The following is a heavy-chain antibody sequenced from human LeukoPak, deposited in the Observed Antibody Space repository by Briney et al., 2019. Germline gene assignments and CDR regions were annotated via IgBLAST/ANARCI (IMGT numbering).Heavy chain of an antibody. J-gene: IGHJ4*02. D-gene: IGHD3-10*01. Sequence: WIGYIYYSGSTYYNPSLKSRVTISVDTSKNQFSLKLSSVTAADTAVYYCARLVRGATFDYWGQGTLVTVSS. V-gene: IGHV4-30-4*01. CDR2: IYYSGST. CDR3: ARLVRGATFDY.